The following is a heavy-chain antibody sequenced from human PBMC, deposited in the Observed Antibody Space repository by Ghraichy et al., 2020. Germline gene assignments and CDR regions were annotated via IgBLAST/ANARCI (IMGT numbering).Heavy chain of an antibody. CDR3: VREGQELGKSGFDL. D-gene: IGHD1-7*01. V-gene: IGHV3-11*06. J-gene: IGHJ5*02. CDR2: ISRRGRDT. CDR1: GFTFRDHD. Sequence: LSLTCAASGFTFRDHDMSWIRQAPGKGLEWVSLISRRGRDTNYADSVRGRFTISRDDAKSSLYLQLNTLRVEDTAISYCVREGQELGKSGFDLWGRGALVTVSS.